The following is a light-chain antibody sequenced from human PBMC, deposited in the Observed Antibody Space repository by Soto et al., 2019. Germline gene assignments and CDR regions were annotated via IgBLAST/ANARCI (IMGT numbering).Light chain of an antibody. J-gene: IGKJ1*01. CDR3: QQYVSSPWA. CDR2: GAS. CDR1: QSVSSSF. V-gene: IGKV3-20*01. Sequence: EIVLAQSPGTLSLSPGESATLSCRASQSVSSSFLAWYQQKAGQAPRLLIYGASRRATDIPDRFSGSGSGTDFTLTISRLEPEDFAVYYCQQYVSSPWAFGQGTKVHIK.